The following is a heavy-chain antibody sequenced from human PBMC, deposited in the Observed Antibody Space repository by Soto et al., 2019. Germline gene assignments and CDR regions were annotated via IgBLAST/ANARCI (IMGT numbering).Heavy chain of an antibody. Sequence: QVQLVQSGAEVKKPGSSVKVSCKASGGTFRSYSISWVRQAPGQGLEWMGGIIPIFDITNYAQKFQRRVTITADESTSTAYMELSSLGSDDTAVYYCARPDEGGYSSNHHYYYAVDVWGQGTTVTV. V-gene: IGHV1-69*01. J-gene: IGHJ6*02. D-gene: IGHD3-22*01. CDR3: ARPDEGGYSSNHHYYYAVDV. CDR2: IIPIFDIT. CDR1: GGTFRSYS.